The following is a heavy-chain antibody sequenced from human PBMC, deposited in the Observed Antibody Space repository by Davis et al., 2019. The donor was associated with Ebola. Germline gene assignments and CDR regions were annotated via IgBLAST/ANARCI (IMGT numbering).Heavy chain of an antibody. D-gene: IGHD4-23*01. V-gene: IGHV1-2*02. CDR3: ARDTTVTPYRCRWDY. J-gene: IGHJ4*02. CDR2: INPNSGGT. Sequence: ASVKVSCKASGYTFTSYDINWVRQAPGQGLEWMGWINPNSGGTNYAQKFQGRVTMTRDTSISTAYMELSRLRSDDTAVYYCARDTTVTPYRCRWDYWGQGTLVTVSS. CDR1: GYTFTSYD.